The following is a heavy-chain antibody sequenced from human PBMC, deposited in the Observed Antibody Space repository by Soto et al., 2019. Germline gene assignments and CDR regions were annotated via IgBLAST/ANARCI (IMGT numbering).Heavy chain of an antibody. CDR1: GFTFSNYW. V-gene: IGHV3-74*01. D-gene: IGHD3-16*01. Sequence: EVQMVESGGGFVQPGGSLRLSCAVSGFTFSNYWMHWVRQAPGKGLVWVSRINADGSSTSYADSVKGRFTISRDNANSELYLQMNSLSDDDTAVYFCVRLCGSYDYWGQGTLVTVSS. J-gene: IGHJ4*02. CDR2: INADGSST. CDR3: VRLCGSYDY.